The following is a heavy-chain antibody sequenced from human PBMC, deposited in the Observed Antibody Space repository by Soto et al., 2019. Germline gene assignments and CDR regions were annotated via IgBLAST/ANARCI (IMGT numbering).Heavy chain of an antibody. J-gene: IGHJ4*02. CDR2: IYWDDDT. CDR3: ARDSSGSYGFDH. V-gene: IGHV2-5*02. D-gene: IGHD3-22*01. CDR1: GFSLSTRGVG. Sequence: QITLKESGPPLVKPTQTLTLTCTFSGFSLSTRGVGVGWIRQPPGKALEWLALIYWDDDTRYSPSLKNRLTITKESSKDQVVLTMTNMDPVDTATYYCARDSSGSYGFDHWGQGTLVTVSS.